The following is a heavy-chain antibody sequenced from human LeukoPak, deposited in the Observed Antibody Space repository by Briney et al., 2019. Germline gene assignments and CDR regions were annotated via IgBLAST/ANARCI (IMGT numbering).Heavy chain of an antibody. V-gene: IGHV3-33*01. CDR1: GFAFSSYG. CDR2: IWDDGSNK. Sequence: PGGSLRLSCAASGFAFSSYGMHWVRQAPGKGLEGGAVIWDDGSNKYYVDSVKGRFTISRDNSKNMVYLQMNNLRAEDTAVYYCARDTYCTSTSCYLFEYWGQGTLVTVSS. CDR3: ARDTYCTSTSCYLFEY. J-gene: IGHJ4*02. D-gene: IGHD2-2*01.